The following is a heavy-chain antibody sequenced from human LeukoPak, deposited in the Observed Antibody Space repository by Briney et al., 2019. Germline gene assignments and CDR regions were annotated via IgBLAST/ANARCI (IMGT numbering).Heavy chain of an antibody. Sequence: PSGTLSLTCAVSGGSISSYNMWSWVRQPPGKGLEWIGEIYHSGTTNYNPSLKSRVTMSVDKSKNHFSLKLTSVTAADTAVYYCARLSAAAGWGPADYWGQGTLVTVSS. D-gene: IGHD6-13*01. J-gene: IGHJ4*02. CDR2: IYHSGTT. CDR3: ARLSAAAGWGPADY. CDR1: GGSISSYNM. V-gene: IGHV4-4*02.